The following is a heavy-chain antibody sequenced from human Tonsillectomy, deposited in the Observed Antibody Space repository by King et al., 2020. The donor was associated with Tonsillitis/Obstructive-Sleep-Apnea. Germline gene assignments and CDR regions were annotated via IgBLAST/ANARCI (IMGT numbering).Heavy chain of an antibody. J-gene: IGHJ3*01. V-gene: IGHV4-59*01. Sequence: VQLQESGPGLVKPSETLSLTCTVSGGSINTYYWSWIRQPPGKGLDWIGYVYYSGGTKYNPSLKSRVNISVDTSKNQFSLKLNSVTAADTAVYYCAREGAVMNAFDVWGQGTMVTVS. CDR2: VYYSGGT. D-gene: IGHD2-8*01. CDR3: AREGAVMNAFDV. CDR1: GGSINTYY.